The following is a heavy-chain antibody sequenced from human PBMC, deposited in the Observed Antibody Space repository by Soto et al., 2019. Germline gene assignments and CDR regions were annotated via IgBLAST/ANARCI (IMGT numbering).Heavy chain of an antibody. CDR1: GFTFSSYW. D-gene: IGHD3-10*01. Sequence: GGSLRLSCAASGFTFSSYWMTWVRQAPGKGLEWVANINTDGSEKNSVDSVKGRFTISRDNAKSSLYLQMNSLRADDTAVYYCARTGEYGSGSYSYYYYAMDVWGQGTTVTVSS. CDR2: INTDGSEK. J-gene: IGHJ6*02. V-gene: IGHV3-7*03. CDR3: ARTGEYGSGSYSYYYYAMDV.